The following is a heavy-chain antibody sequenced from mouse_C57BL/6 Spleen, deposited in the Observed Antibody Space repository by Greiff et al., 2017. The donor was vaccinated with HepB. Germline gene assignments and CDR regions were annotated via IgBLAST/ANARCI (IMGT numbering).Heavy chain of an antibody. D-gene: IGHD2-4*01. Sequence: QVQLKESGAELVRPGSSVKLSCKASGYTFTSYWMHWVKQRPIQGLEWIGNIDPSDSETHYNQKFKDKATLTVDKSSSTAYMQLSSLTSEDSAVYYCARRYYDYDGAMDYWGQGTSVTVSS. CDR2: IDPSDSET. CDR1: GYTFTSYW. J-gene: IGHJ4*01. V-gene: IGHV1-52*01. CDR3: ARRYYDYDGAMDY.